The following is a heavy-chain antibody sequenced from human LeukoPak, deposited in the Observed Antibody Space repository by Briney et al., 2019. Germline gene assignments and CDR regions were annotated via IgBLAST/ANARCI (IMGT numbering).Heavy chain of an antibody. Sequence: ASVKVSCKASGYTFTSYGISWVRQAPGQGLEWMGWISAYNGNTNYAQKLQGRVTMTTDTSTSTAYMELRSLRSEDTAVYYCAADLHYDSSGLLFDYWGQGTLVTVSS. J-gene: IGHJ4*02. CDR2: ISAYNGNT. CDR3: AADLHYDSSGLLFDY. V-gene: IGHV1-18*01. CDR1: GYTFTSYG. D-gene: IGHD3-22*01.